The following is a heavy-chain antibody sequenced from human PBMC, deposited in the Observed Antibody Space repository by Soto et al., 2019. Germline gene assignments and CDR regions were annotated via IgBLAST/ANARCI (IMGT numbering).Heavy chain of an antibody. J-gene: IGHJ4*02. V-gene: IGHV4-4*07. CDR2: IYTSGST. D-gene: IGHD1-7*01. CDR3: AREAGTSFSVRDFDY. Sequence: SETLSLTCTVSGGSINSYYWSWIRQPAGKGLEWIGRIYTSGSTNYNPSLKSRVTMSVDTSKNQFSLKLSSVTAADTAVYYCAREAGTSFSVRDFDYWGQGTLVTVSS. CDR1: GGSINSYY.